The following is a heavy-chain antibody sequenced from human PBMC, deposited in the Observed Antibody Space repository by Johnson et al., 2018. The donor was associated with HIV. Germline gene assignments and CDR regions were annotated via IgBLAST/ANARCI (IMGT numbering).Heavy chain of an antibody. J-gene: IGHJ3*02. CDR2: ISYDGSNK. CDR1: GFNFSDYG. D-gene: IGHD3-22*01. V-gene: IGHV3-30*04. CDR3: TRGLDYYDSTGFRSASFDI. Sequence: QVQLVESGGGVVQSGRSLRLSCAASGFNFSDYGMHWVRQAPGKGLEWVAVISYDGSNKYYADSVKGRFTISRDNSKNALYLQMNSLRAEDTAVYYCTRGLDYYDSTGFRSASFDIWGQGTMVIVSP.